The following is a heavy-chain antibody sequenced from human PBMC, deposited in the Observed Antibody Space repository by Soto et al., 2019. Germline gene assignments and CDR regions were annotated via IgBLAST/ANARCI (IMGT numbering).Heavy chain of an antibody. V-gene: IGHV3-74*01. CDR3: ARGNYYSMDV. Sequence: EVQLVESGGGLVQPGGSLRLSGAATGFTFSNYWMHWVRQTPGKGLVWVSRINSDGSTTNYADSVKGRFTISRDSAKNTLYLQMNSLRAEDTAVYYCARGNYYSMDVWGQGTTVTVSS. CDR1: GFTFSNYW. CDR2: INSDGSTT. J-gene: IGHJ6*02.